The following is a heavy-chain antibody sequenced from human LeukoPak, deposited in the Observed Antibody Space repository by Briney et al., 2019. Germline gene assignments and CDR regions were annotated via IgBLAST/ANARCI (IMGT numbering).Heavy chain of an antibody. D-gene: IGHD2-15*01. CDR2: IYYSGST. J-gene: IGHJ4*02. CDR3: AREGRDGSLGWYDY. Sequence: SETLSLTCTVSGGSISSYYWSWIRQPPGKGLEWIGYIYYSGSTNYNPSLKSRVTISVDTSKNQFSLKLSSVTAADTAVYYCAREGRDGSLGWYDYWGQGTLVTVSS. CDR1: GGSISSYY. V-gene: IGHV4-59*01.